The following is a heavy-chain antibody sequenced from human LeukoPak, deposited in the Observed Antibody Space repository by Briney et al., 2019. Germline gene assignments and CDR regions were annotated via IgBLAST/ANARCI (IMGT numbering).Heavy chain of an antibody. D-gene: IGHD3-9*01. CDR2: INPNSGGT. CDR3: ERGDYDILTGYYFDY. CDR1: GYTFTGYY. Sequence: ASVKVSCKASGYTFTGYYMHWVRQAPGQGLEWMGWINPNSGGTNYAQKFQGRVTMTRDTSISTAYMELSRLRSDDTAVYYCERGDYDILTGYYFDYWGQGTLVTVSS. J-gene: IGHJ4*02. V-gene: IGHV1-2*02.